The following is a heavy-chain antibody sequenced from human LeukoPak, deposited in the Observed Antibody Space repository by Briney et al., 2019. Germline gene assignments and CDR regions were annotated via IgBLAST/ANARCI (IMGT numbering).Heavy chain of an antibody. D-gene: IGHD6-13*01. CDR3: AKVGRIAAD. CDR2: ISWNSGSI. J-gene: IGHJ4*02. V-gene: IGHV3-9*01. Sequence: PGRSLRLSCAASGFTFDDYAMHWVRQAPGKGLEWVSGISWNSGSIGYADSVKGRFTISRDNAKNSLYLQMNSLRAEDTALYYCAKVGRIAADWGQGTLVTVSS. CDR1: GFTFDDYA.